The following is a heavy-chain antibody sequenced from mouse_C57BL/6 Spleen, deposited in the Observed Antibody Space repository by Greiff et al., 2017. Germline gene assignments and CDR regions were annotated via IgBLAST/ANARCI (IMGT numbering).Heavy chain of an antibody. CDR1: GYSITSGYY. CDR2: ISYDGSN. CDR3: ARGQAGLGDFDY. V-gene: IGHV3-6*01. Sequence: DVKLQESGPGLVKPSQSLSLTCSVTGYSITSGYYWNWIRQFPGNKLEWMGYISYDGSNNYHPSLKNRISITRDTSKNQFFLKLNSVTTEDTATYYCARGQAGLGDFDYWGQGTTLTFSS. J-gene: IGHJ2*01. D-gene: IGHD3-2*02.